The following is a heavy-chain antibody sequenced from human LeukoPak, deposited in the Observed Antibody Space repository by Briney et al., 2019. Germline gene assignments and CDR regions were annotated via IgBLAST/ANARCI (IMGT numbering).Heavy chain of an antibody. D-gene: IGHD1-14*01. Sequence: GASVKVSCKASGYTFTSYGISWVRQAPGQWLEWMGWISAYNGNTNYAQKLQGRVTMTTDTSTSTAYMELRSLRSDDTAVYYCARDNPTILAWPDVYYYYGMDVWGQGTTVTVSS. CDR2: ISAYNGNT. CDR1: GYTFTSYG. J-gene: IGHJ6*02. CDR3: ARDNPTILAWPDVYYYYGMDV. V-gene: IGHV1-18*01.